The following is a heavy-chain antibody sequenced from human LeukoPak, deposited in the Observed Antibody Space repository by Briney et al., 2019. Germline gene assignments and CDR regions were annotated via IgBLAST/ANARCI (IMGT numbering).Heavy chain of an antibody. V-gene: IGHV3-53*01. CDR1: GFTGSSNY. Sequence: GGSLRLSCAPSGFTGSSNYTSWVRQAPGKRLECVSVIYSGGSTYSADSVKGRFNISRDNSKNTLYLQMNSLRAEDTAVYYCARARWGSGYYYYYMDVWGKGTTVIVSS. J-gene: IGHJ6*03. CDR3: ARARWGSGYYYYYMDV. D-gene: IGHD7-27*01. CDR2: IYSGGST.